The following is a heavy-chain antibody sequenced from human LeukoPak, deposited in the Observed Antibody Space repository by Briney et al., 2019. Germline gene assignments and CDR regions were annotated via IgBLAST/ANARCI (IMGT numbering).Heavy chain of an antibody. V-gene: IGHV4-59*01. Sequence: SEILSPTCTVSGGSISSYYWSWIRQPPGKGLEWIGYIYYSGSTNYNPSLKSRVTISVDTSKNQFSLKLSSVTAADTAVYYCAREYYYDSSGYYRDAFDIWGQGTMVTVSS. CDR3: AREYYYDSSGYYRDAFDI. D-gene: IGHD3-22*01. CDR2: IYYSGST. CDR1: GGSISSYY. J-gene: IGHJ3*02.